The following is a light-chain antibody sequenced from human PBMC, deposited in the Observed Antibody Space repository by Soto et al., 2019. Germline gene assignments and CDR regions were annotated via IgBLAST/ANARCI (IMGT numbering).Light chain of an antibody. CDR3: QQSYSTPSIT. CDR2: AAS. J-gene: IGKJ5*01. V-gene: IGKV1-39*01. CDR1: QSISSY. Sequence: DIQMTQSPSYLSASVGDRVTITCRASQSISSYLNWYQQKPGKAPKLLIYAASSLQSGVPSRFSGSGSGTDFTLTISSLQPEDFATYYCQQSYSTPSITFGQGTRLEIK.